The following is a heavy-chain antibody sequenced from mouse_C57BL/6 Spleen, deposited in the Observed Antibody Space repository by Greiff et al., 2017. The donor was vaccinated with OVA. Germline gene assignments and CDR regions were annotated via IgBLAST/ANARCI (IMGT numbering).Heavy chain of an antibody. CDR3: ARERGSSYRYFDY. V-gene: IGHV5-12*01. Sequence: EVKLMESGGGLVQPGGSLKLSCAASGFTFSDYYMYWVRQTPEKRLEWVAYISNGGGSTYYPDTVKGRFTISRDNAENTLYLQMSRLKSEDTAMYYCARERGSSYRYFDYWGQGTTLTVSS. CDR1: GFTFSDYY. CDR2: ISNGGGST. J-gene: IGHJ2*01. D-gene: IGHD1-1*01.